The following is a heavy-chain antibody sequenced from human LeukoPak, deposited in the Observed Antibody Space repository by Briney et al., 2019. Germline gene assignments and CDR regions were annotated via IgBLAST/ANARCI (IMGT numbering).Heavy chain of an antibody. D-gene: IGHD3-9*01. J-gene: IGHJ4*02. CDR1: GLTFSDYY. CDR3: ARDYDILTGRTIDH. V-gene: IGHV3-11*04. Sequence: GGSLRLSCAASGLTFSDYYMSWIRQAPGKGLEWVSYISSSGRTIYYAHSVKGRFTISRDNAKNSLYLQMNSLRAEDTAVYYCARDYDILTGRTIDHWGQGTLVTVSS. CDR2: ISSSGRTI.